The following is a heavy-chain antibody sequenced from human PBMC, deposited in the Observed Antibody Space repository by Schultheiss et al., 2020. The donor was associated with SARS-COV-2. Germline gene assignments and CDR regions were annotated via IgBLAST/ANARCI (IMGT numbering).Heavy chain of an antibody. Sequence: SETLSLTCTVSGGSISSYYWSWIRQPPGKGLEWIGYIYYSGSTYYNPSLKSRVTISVDTSKNQFSLKLNSVTAADTAVYYCARASFGNTVTIDRWGQGTLVTVSS. CDR1: GGSISSYY. CDR2: IYYSGST. D-gene: IGHD4-17*01. CDR3: ARASFGNTVTIDR. J-gene: IGHJ5*02. V-gene: IGHV4-59*12.